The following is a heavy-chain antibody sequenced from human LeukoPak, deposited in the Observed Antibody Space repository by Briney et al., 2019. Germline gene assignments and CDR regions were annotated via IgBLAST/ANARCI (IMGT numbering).Heavy chain of an antibody. D-gene: IGHD4-23*01. CDR2: VYTSGSP. V-gene: IGHV4-4*07. J-gene: IGHJ4*02. Sequence: KPSETLSLTCTVSGASINGYYWNWIRQPAGKGLEWIGRVYTSGSPNYNPSLKSRLTMSVDTSKNQFSLKLSSVTAADTAVYYCARESVAPDYWGQGTLVTVSS. CDR3: ARESVAPDY. CDR1: GASINGYY.